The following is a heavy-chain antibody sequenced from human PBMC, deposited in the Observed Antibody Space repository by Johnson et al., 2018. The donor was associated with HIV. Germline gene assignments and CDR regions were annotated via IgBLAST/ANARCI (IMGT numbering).Heavy chain of an antibody. CDR2: IKQDGSEK. D-gene: IGHD6-6*01. V-gene: IGHV3-7*01. J-gene: IGHJ3*02. CDR1: GFTFSSYA. CDR3: ARSLPYSSSVGFDI. Sequence: MQLVESGGGLVQPGGSLRLSCAASGFTFSSYAMSWVRQAPGKGLEWVANIKQDGSEKYYVDSVKGRFTISRDNAKNSLYLQMNSLRAEDTAVYYCARSLPYSSSVGFDIWGQGTMVTVSS.